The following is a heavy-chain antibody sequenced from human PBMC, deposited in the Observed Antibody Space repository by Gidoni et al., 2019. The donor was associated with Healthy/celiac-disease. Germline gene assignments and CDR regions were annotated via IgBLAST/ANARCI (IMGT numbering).Heavy chain of an antibody. J-gene: IGHJ3*02. CDR3: ARDKDIVVVPAINAFDI. D-gene: IGHD2-2*01. CDR1: GGTFSSYA. V-gene: IGHV1-69*01. CDR2: IIPIFGTA. Sequence: QVQLVQSGAEVKKPGSSVKVSCKAAGGTFSSYAISWVRQAPGQGLEWMGGIIPIFGTANYAQKFQGRVTMTADESTSTAYMELSSLRSEDTAVYYCARDKDIVVVPAINAFDIWGQGTMVTVSS.